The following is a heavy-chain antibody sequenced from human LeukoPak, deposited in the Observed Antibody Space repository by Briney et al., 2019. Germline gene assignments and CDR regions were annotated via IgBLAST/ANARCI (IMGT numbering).Heavy chain of an antibody. Sequence: GGSLRLSCAASGFTFSSYGMHWVRQAPGKGLEWVAVISYDGSNKYYADSVKGRFTISRDNSKNTLYLQMNSLRAEDTAVYYCAGEWLHYYYGMDVWGQGTTVTVSS. CDR3: AGEWLHYYYGMDV. CDR1: GFTFSSYG. J-gene: IGHJ6*02. V-gene: IGHV3-30*03. D-gene: IGHD5-12*01. CDR2: ISYDGSNK.